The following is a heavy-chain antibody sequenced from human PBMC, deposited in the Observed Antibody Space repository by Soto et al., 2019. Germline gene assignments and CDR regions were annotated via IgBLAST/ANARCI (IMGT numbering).Heavy chain of an antibody. V-gene: IGHV1-2*04. D-gene: IGHD2-2*01. Sequence: QVQLVQSGAEVKKPGASVKVSCKASGYTFTGYYMHWVRQAPGQGLEWMGWINPNSGGTNYAQKFQGWVTRTRDKFISTAYMELSRLRSDDTAVYYCARGGYCSSTSCYGVILFDPWGQGTLVTVSS. CDR1: GYTFTGYY. J-gene: IGHJ5*02. CDR2: INPNSGGT. CDR3: ARGGYCSSTSCYGVILFDP.